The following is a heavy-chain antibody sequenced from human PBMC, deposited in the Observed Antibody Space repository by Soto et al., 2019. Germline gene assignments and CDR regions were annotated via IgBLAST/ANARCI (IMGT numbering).Heavy chain of an antibody. CDR2: INPSGGYT. CDR3: AREYYYGSGGAY. V-gene: IGHV1-46*01. CDR1: GYTFSSYY. D-gene: IGHD3-10*01. J-gene: IGHJ4*02. Sequence: ASVKVSCKASGYTFSSYYMNWVRQAPGQGLEWLGIINPSGGYTTYAQRFLGRVTMTSDTSTSTVHMELGSLTSEDTAVYYCAREYYYGSGGAYWGQGTLVTVSS.